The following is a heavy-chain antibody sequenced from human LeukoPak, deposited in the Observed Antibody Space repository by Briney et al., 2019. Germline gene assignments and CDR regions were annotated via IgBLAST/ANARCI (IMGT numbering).Heavy chain of an antibody. J-gene: IGHJ4*02. V-gene: IGHV3-23*01. Sequence: GGSLRLSCAASGFTFSSQAMTWVRQAPGKGLEWVSGISGSGGSTYYADSVKGRSTISRDNSKNTLYLQMNSLRAEDTAVYYCAKWFGELLQYFDYWGQGTLVTVSS. CDR1: GFTFSSQA. CDR2: ISGSGGST. D-gene: IGHD3-10*01. CDR3: AKWFGELLQYFDY.